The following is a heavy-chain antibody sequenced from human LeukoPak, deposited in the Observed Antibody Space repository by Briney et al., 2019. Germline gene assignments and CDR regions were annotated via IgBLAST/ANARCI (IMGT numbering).Heavy chain of an antibody. CDR2: IYTSGST. CDR1: GGSISSYY. D-gene: IGHD3-22*01. Sequence: PSETLSLTCTVSGGSISSYYWSWIRQPAGRGLEWIGRIYTSGSTNYNPSLKSRVTMSIDTSKNQFSLKLSSVTAADTAVYYCARSPNSSGYYYGAFDIWGQGTMVTVSS. J-gene: IGHJ3*02. V-gene: IGHV4-4*07. CDR3: ARSPNSSGYYYGAFDI.